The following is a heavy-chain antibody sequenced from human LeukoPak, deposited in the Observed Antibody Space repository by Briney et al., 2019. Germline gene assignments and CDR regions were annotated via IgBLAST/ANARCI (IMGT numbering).Heavy chain of an antibody. V-gene: IGHV4-39*07. CDR3: ASIAAGFGLDY. CDR2: IYYSGST. J-gene: IGHJ4*02. D-gene: IGHD6-6*01. CDR1: GGSISSSSYY. Sequence: SETLSLTCTVSGGSISSSSYYWGWIRQPPGKGLEWIGSIYYSGSTYYNPSLKSRVTISVDTSKNQFSLKLSSVTAADTAVYYCASIAAGFGLDYWGQGTLVTVSS.